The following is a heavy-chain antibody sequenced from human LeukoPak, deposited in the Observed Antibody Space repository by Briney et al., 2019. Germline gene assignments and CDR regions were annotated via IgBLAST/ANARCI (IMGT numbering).Heavy chain of an antibody. Sequence: SETLSLTCTVSGGSISSSSYYWGWIRQFPGQGLEWIGNVYYSGSAYYTPSLKSRVTMSVDTSKNQFSLKLSSVTAADTAVYYCARKPIINNAWYYFDCWGQGILVAVSS. D-gene: IGHD1/OR15-1a*01. CDR3: ARKPIINNAWYYFDC. CDR2: VYYSGSA. J-gene: IGHJ4*02. CDR1: GGSISSSSYY. V-gene: IGHV4-39*07.